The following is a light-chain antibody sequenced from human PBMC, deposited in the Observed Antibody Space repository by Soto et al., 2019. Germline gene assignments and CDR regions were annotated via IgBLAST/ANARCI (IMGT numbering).Light chain of an antibody. J-gene: IGKJ1*01. CDR2: GAS. CDR3: QQSYSTPRT. Sequence: DIQMTQSPSSLSASVGDRVTITCRASQSLSRNLNWFQQRPGKAPKLLIYGASSLQTGVPSRFSGSESGTEFTLTISSLQPEDFATYYCQQSYSTPRTFGQGTKVEMK. CDR1: QSLSRN. V-gene: IGKV1-39*01.